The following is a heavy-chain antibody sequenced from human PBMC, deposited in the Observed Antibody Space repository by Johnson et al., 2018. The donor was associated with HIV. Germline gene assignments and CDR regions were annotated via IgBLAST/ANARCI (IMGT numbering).Heavy chain of an antibody. D-gene: IGHD3-10*02. Sequence: VQLVESGGGVVQPGRSLRLSCAASGFPVSSNYMSWVRQAPGKGLEWVSVLYSDGGTYYAESVKGRFTGYRDNSKNTLYLQMNNLGAEDTAVYYCARDNMLWELHGFDIWGQGTMVTVSA. V-gene: IGHV3-66*02. CDR3: ARDNMLWELHGFDI. J-gene: IGHJ3*02. CDR2: LYSDGGT. CDR1: GFPVSSNY.